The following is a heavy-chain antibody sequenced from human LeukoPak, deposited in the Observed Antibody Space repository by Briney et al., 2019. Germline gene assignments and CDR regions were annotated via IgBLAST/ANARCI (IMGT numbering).Heavy chain of an antibody. J-gene: IGHJ4*02. Sequence: SGPTLVKPPQTLTLTCTFSGFSLSTSGVGVGWIRQPPGKALEWLALIYWDDDKRYSPSLKSRLTITKDTSKNQVVLTMTNMDPVDTATYYCAHTLFDREQQPGTYFDYWGQGTLVTVSS. CDR2: IYWDDDK. CDR1: GFSLSTSGVG. V-gene: IGHV2-5*02. CDR3: AHTLFDREQQPGTYFDY. D-gene: IGHD6-13*01.